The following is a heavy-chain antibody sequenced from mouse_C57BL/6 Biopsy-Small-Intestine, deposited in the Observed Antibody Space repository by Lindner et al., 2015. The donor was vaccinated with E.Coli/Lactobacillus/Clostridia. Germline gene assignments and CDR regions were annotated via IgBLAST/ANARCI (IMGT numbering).Heavy chain of an antibody. CDR1: GYTFTDYY. J-gene: IGHJ4*01. Sequence: VQLQESGPVLVKPGASVKMSCTASGYTFTDYYMNWVKQSHGKSLEWIGVINPYNGGTSYNQKFKGKATLTVGKSSSTAYMELNSLTSEDSAVYYCARRQSLYYAMDYWGQGTSVTVSS. CDR2: INPYNGGT. CDR3: ARRQSLYYAMDY. V-gene: IGHV1-19*01.